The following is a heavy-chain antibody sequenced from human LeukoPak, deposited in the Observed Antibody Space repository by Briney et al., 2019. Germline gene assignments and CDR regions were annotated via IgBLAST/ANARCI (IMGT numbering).Heavy chain of an antibody. V-gene: IGHV1-46*01. D-gene: IGHD2-2*01. CDR2: INPSGGST. CDR1: GYTFTSYY. CDR3: ARGWVVPAAAYNWFHP. J-gene: IGHJ5*02. Sequence: GASVKVSCKASGYTFTSYYMHWVRQAPGQGLEWMGIINPSGGSTSYAQKFEGRVTMTRDMSTSTVYMELSSLRSEDTAVYYCARGWVVPAAAYNWFHPWGQGTLVTVS.